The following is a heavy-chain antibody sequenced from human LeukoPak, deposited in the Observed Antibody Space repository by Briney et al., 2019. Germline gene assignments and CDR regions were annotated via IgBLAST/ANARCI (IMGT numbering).Heavy chain of an antibody. CDR1: GGSFSGYY. V-gene: IGHV4-34*01. CDR2: INHSGST. CDR3: ATRPTVVTQKRSGNWFDP. J-gene: IGHJ5*02. D-gene: IGHD4-23*01. Sequence: SETLSLTCAVYGGSFSGYYWIWIRQPPGKGLEGIGEINHSGSTNYNPSLKSPVTISVDTSKNQFSLKLSSVTAAETAVYYCATRPTVVTQKRSGNWFDPWGQGTLVTVSS.